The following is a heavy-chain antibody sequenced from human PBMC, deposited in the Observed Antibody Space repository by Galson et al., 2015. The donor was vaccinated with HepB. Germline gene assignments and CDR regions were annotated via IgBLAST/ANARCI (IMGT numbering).Heavy chain of an antibody. Sequence: SETLSLTCAVYGGSFSGYYWSWIRQPPGKGLEWIGEINHSGSTNYNPSLKSRVTISVDTSKNQFSLKLSSVTAADTAVYYCARGFVVVPAATEANDAFDIWGQGTMVTVSS. V-gene: IGHV4-34*01. CDR2: INHSGST. CDR1: GGSFSGYY. D-gene: IGHD2-2*01. J-gene: IGHJ3*02. CDR3: ARGFVVVPAATEANDAFDI.